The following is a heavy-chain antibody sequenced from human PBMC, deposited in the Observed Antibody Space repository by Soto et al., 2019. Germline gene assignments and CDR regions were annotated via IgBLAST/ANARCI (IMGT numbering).Heavy chain of an antibody. CDR2: IIPIFGTA. Sequence: QVQLVQSGAEVKKPGSSVKVSCKASGGTFSSYAISWVRQAPGQGLEWMGGIIPIFGTANYAQKFQGRVTITADKSTSTAYMGLSSVRSGDTAVYCCARGGLEWFGGGGMDVWGQGTTVTVSS. V-gene: IGHV1-69*06. CDR1: GGTFSSYA. D-gene: IGHD3-3*01. CDR3: ARGGLEWFGGGGMDV. J-gene: IGHJ6*02.